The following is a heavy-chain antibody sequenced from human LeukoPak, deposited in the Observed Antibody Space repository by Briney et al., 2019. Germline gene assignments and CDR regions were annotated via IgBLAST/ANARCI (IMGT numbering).Heavy chain of an antibody. V-gene: IGHV3-23*01. CDR1: GFTFSSYG. J-gene: IGHJ4*02. Sequence: GGSLRLSCAASGFTFSSYGVSWVRQAPGKGLEWVSGISGMGLRTYYADSVKGRFTISRDNSKNTLYLQMNSLRAEDTAVYYCAKDWGEYFDYVWGSFTSFDFWGQGTLVTVSS. CDR2: ISGMGLRT. D-gene: IGHD3-16*01. CDR3: AKDWGEYFDYVWGSFTSFDF.